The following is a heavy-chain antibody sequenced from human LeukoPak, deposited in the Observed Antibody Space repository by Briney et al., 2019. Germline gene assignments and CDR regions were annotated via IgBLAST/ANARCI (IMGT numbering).Heavy chain of an antibody. CDR3: ARDRQLEVTLYYYYYMDV. CDR1: GFTFSTYT. Sequence: PGGSLRLSCAASGFTFSTYTMNWVRQAPGKGLEWVSSISSRSSYIYYADSVKGRFTISRDNSKNTLYLQMNSLRAEDTAVYYCARDRQLEVTLYYYYYMDVWGKGTTVTVSS. V-gene: IGHV3-21*01. J-gene: IGHJ6*03. CDR2: ISSRSSYI. D-gene: IGHD6-6*01.